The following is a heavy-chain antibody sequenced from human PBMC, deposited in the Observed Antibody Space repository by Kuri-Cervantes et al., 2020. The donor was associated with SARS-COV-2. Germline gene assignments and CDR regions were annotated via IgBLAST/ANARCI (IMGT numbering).Heavy chain of an antibody. Sequence: SETLSLTCTVSGGSISSSSYYWGWIRQPPGKGLEWIGSIYYSGSTYYNTSLKSRVTISVDTSKNQFSLKLSSVTAADTAVYYCARHLTPIVDGVDYRGQGTLVTVSS. CDR3: ARHLTPIVDGVDY. D-gene: IGHD3-22*01. V-gene: IGHV4-39*01. CDR1: GGSISSSSYY. J-gene: IGHJ4*02. CDR2: IYYSGST.